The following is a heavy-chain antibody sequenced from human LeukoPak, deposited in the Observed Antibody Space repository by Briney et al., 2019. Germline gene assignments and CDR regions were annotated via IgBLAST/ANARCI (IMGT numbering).Heavy chain of an antibody. Sequence: GGSLRLSCAAPGFTFDDYGMSWVRQAPGKGLELVSGINWNGGSTGYADSVKGRFTISRDNAKNSLYLQMNSLRAEDTALYYCARVQGYCSSTSCYFDYWGQGTLVTVSS. V-gene: IGHV3-20*04. CDR2: INWNGGST. CDR1: GFTFDDYG. J-gene: IGHJ4*02. D-gene: IGHD2-2*01. CDR3: ARVQGYCSSTSCYFDY.